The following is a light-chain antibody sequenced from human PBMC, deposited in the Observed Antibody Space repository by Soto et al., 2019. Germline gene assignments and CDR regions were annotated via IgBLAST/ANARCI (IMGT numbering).Light chain of an antibody. CDR2: DNN. CDR3: ATWDYSLTGEV. Sequence: QSVLTQPPSVSAAPGQKVTISCSGSSSNIGNNYVSWYQQLPGTAPKLLIYDNNNRPSGIPDRFSGSKSGTSGTLDITGLQTGDEAGYYCATWDYSLTGEVFGGGTKLTVL. V-gene: IGLV1-51*01. CDR1: SSNIGNNY. J-gene: IGLJ2*01.